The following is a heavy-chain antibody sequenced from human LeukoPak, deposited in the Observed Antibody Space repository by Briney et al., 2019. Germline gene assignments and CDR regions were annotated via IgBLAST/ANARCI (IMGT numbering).Heavy chain of an antibody. CDR3: ARDQEGFDY. Sequence: ASVTVSCKASGYTFTNNYLHWVRQAPGQGLEWMGMIYPRDGSTSYAQNFQGRVTVTRDTSTTTVHMELRGLRPEDTAVYYCARDQEGFDYWGQGTVVTVSS. J-gene: IGHJ4*02. CDR2: IYPRDGST. CDR1: GYTFTNNY. V-gene: IGHV1-46*01.